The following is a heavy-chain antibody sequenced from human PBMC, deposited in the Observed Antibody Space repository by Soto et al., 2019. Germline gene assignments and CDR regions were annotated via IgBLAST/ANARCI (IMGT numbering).Heavy chain of an antibody. V-gene: IGHV1-18*01. CDR3: ARDPVDLFGYMDA. CDR2: FSVHSGGT. CDR1: GYDFTTLG. J-gene: IGHJ6*02. Sequence: QVHLVQSGPELKNPGASVKVSCKASGYDFTTLGITWVRQAPGQGLEWMGWFSVHSGGTKYGQKYQRRVTLTADTSTTTAYMELRTLRSDDTAVYYCARDPVDLFGYMDAWGHGTTVTVS. D-gene: IGHD6-25*01.